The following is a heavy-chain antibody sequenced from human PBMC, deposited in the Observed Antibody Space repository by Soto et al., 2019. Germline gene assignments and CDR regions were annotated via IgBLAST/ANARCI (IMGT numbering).Heavy chain of an antibody. J-gene: IGHJ1*01. CDR3: ARARYCTSASCPGYFQH. V-gene: IGHV4-59*12. CDR1: GDSISSYY. CDR2: MCHSGNT. D-gene: IGHD2-2*01. Sequence: SETLSLTCSVSGDSISSYYWSWIRLPPGKGLEWIGHMCHSGNTNYNPSLKSRVTISVDTSRNQFSLELSSVTAADTAVYYCARARYCTSASCPGYFQHWGQGTLVTVSS.